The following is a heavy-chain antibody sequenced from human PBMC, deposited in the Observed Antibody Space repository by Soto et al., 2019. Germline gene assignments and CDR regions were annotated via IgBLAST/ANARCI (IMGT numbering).Heavy chain of an antibody. D-gene: IGHD6-13*01. CDR1: GFTFSSYA. Sequence: GGSLRLSCAASGFTFSSYAMHWVRQAPGKELEWVAVISYDGSNKYYADSVKGRFTISRDNSKNTLYLQMNSLRAEDTAVYYCARDSRNAIAAAGRYYYGMDVWGQGTTVTVAS. V-gene: IGHV3-30-3*01. CDR3: ARDSRNAIAAAGRYYYGMDV. CDR2: ISYDGSNK. J-gene: IGHJ6*02.